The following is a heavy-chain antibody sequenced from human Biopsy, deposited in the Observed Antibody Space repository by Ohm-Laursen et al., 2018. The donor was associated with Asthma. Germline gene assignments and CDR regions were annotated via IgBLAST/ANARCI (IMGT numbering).Heavy chain of an antibody. J-gene: IGHJ4*02. CDR2: IFYSGAT. CDR1: GGSVSSDKYC. CDR3: ARGTIVAGIDY. D-gene: IGHD5-12*01. V-gene: IGHV4-61*01. Sequence: SETLSLTCSVSGGSVSSDKYCWSWIRQPPGKGLEWIAYIFYSGATNYNPALKSRVAQSIDTSKSQFSLRLNSLSAADTAVYYFARGTIVAGIDYWGRGTLVTVSS.